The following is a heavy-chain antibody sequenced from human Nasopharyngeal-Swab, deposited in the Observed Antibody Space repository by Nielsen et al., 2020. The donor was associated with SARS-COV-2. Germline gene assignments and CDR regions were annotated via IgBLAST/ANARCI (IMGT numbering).Heavy chain of an antibody. CDR2: ISSSSGYI. CDR3: ARGGRYSYGNYGMDV. CDR1: GLTFSSYS. D-gene: IGHD5-18*01. Sequence: GGSLRLSCAASGLTFSSYSMNWVRQAPGKGLEWVSSISSSSGYIYYADSMKGRFTISRDNAKNSLYLQINSLRAEDTAVYYCARGGRYSYGNYGMDVWGQGTTVTVSS. V-gene: IGHV3-21*01. J-gene: IGHJ6*02.